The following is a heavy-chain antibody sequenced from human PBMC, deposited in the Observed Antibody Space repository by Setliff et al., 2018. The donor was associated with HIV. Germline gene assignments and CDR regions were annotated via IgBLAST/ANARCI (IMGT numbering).Heavy chain of an antibody. J-gene: IGHJ5*02. CDR3: ARDLPLISAAGSRAWFDP. CDR1: GGSISSGSYY. V-gene: IGHV4-61*09. D-gene: IGHD6-13*01. CDR2: VYTSGSA. Sequence: SETLSLTCTVSGGSISSGSYYWTWIRQPAGKGLEWIGHVYTSGSASYKSSLKSRGSIPIDTSKNQFSLKLTSVTAADTAVYYCARDLPLISAAGSRAWFDPWGQGTLVTVSS.